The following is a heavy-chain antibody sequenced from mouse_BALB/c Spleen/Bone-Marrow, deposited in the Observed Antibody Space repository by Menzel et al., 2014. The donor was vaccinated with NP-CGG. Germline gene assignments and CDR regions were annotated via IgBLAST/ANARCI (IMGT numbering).Heavy chain of an antibody. J-gene: IGHJ2*01. CDR1: GYSITSGYA. Sequence: EVKLMESGPGLVKPSQSLSLTCTVTGYSITSGYAWNWIRQFQGNKLEWMGYMSSSGSTSYRPSLKSRISITRDTSKNQFFLQLNSVTAEDTGTYYCARDYYGSSYFDYWGQGTTLTVSS. CDR3: ARDYYGSSYFDY. V-gene: IGHV3-2*02. D-gene: IGHD1-1*01. CDR2: MSSSGST.